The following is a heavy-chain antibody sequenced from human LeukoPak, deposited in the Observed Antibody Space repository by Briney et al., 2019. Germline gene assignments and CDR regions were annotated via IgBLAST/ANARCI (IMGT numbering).Heavy chain of an antibody. CDR2: INHSGST. Sequence: SETLSLTCAVYGGSFSGYYWSWIRQPPGKGLEWIGEINHSGSTNYNPSLKSRVTISVDTSKNQFSLKLSSVTAADTAVYYCARVRRKRYYYDSSGYSDYWGQGTLVTVSS. D-gene: IGHD3-22*01. J-gene: IGHJ4*02. CDR1: GGSFSGYY. V-gene: IGHV4-34*01. CDR3: ARVRRKRYYYDSSGYSDY.